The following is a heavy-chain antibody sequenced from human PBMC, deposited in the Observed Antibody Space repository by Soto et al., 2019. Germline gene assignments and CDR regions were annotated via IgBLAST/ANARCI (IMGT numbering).Heavy chain of an antibody. CDR2: IYADGGT. J-gene: IGHJ1*01. V-gene: IGHV3-53*02. CDR3: ARDNSILGAPFQD. CDR1: GFTVSSNS. Sequence: EVELVETGGGLIQPGGSLRLSCAVSGFTVSSNSMSWVRQAPGKGLEWVSLIYADGGTYYGDSVKGRFTISRDTSKNTVSLQMTSLRADDTVVYYCARDNSILGAPFQDWGQGTLVTVSS. D-gene: IGHD3-16*01.